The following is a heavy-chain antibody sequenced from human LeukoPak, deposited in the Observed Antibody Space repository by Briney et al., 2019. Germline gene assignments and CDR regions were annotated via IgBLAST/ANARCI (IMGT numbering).Heavy chain of an antibody. Sequence: GGSLRLSCAASGFTFNIYDMRWVRQAPGKGLEYVSAISPNGGRTHYPDSMKGRFTSSRDNSKDTLYLQMGSLRAEDMAVYYCVKGKTFDSWGQGTLVTVSS. CDR3: VKGKTFDS. V-gene: IGHV3-64*02. D-gene: IGHD4-23*01. CDR2: ISPNGGRT. CDR1: GFTFNIYD. J-gene: IGHJ4*02.